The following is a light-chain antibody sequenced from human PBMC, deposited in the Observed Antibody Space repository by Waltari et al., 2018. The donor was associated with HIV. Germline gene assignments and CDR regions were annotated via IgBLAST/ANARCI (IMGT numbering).Light chain of an antibody. Sequence: SSELTQDATVSVALGQTVRITCQGDNLITYSASWYQQKPGQAPVLVIFGKTNRPSRSPDRVSGSTSGNTAALTITGAQAEDEADYYCKSRDSSGNHVLFGGGTKLTVL. CDR2: GKT. CDR1: NLITYS. V-gene: IGLV3-19*01. J-gene: IGLJ2*01. CDR3: KSRDSSGNHVL.